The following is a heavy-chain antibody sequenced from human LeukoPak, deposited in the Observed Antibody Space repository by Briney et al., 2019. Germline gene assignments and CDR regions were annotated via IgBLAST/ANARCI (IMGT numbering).Heavy chain of an antibody. Sequence: GASVKVSCKASGYTFTSYGISWVRQAPGQGLEWMGWISAYNGNTNYAQKLQGRVTMTTDTSTSTAYMELRSLRSDDTAVYYCARAVWGGATSPHFDYWGQGTLVTVSS. D-gene: IGHD1-26*01. J-gene: IGHJ4*02. CDR2: ISAYNGNT. CDR3: ARAVWGGATSPHFDY. CDR1: GYTFTSYG. V-gene: IGHV1-18*01.